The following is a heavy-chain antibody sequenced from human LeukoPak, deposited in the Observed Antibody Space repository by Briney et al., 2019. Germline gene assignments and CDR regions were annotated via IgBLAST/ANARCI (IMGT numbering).Heavy chain of an antibody. J-gene: IGHJ4*02. D-gene: IGHD4-17*01. V-gene: IGHV3-23*01. CDR2: ITGHGGTT. CDR1: RFTFSSYA. CDR3: AKGRPFGDFRRRDPDF. Sequence: GRSLRLSCAASRFTFSSYAMSWVRQAPGKGLEWVSSITGHGGTTYYADSVRGRFTVSRDNSNNTLYLQMNSLRAEDTAVYYCAKGRPFGDFRRRDPDFWGQGTLVTVSS.